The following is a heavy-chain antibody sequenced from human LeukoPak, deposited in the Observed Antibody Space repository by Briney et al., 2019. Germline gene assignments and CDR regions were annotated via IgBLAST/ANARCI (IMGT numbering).Heavy chain of an antibody. J-gene: IGHJ5*02. Sequence: PSETLSLTCTVSGGSISSYYWSWIRQPPGKGLVWLGYIFYSGRTRFNPSLKSRVTISVDTSKNQFSLKLNSVTAADTAVYYCARSTGVVQDAVFSWFDPWGQGTLVTVSS. CDR2: IFYSGRT. CDR1: GGSISSYY. CDR3: ARSTGVVQDAVFSWFDP. D-gene: IGHD2-2*01. V-gene: IGHV4-59*08.